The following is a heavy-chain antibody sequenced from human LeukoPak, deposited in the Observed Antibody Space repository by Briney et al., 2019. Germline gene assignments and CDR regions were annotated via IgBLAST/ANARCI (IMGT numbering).Heavy chain of an antibody. CDR1: GGTFSSYA. CDR3: ARALNWNYVSDYYYYMDV. CDR2: IIPIFGTA. V-gene: IGHV1-69*05. D-gene: IGHD1-7*01. J-gene: IGHJ6*03. Sequence: SVKVSCKASGGTFSSYAISWVRQAPGQGLEWMGGIIPIFGTANYAQKFQGRVTITTDGSTSTAYMELSSLRSEDTAVYYCARALNWNYVSDYYYYMDVWGKGTTVTVSS.